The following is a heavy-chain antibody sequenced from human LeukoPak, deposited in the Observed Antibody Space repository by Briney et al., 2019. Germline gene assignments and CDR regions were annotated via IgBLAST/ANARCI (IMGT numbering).Heavy chain of an antibody. CDR1: GDTFSNYA. J-gene: IGHJ4*02. CDR2: ILPIIGST. D-gene: IGHD3-10*01. CDR3: GFTSFGELPIPLPVDY. V-gene: IGHV1-69*13. Sequence: ASVKVSCKASGDTFSNYAINWVRQAPGQGLEWVGGILPIIGSTKNAQQLQDRVTITADESTSTAYMELSSLRSEDTAVYYCGFTSFGELPIPLPVDYWGQGTLVTVSS.